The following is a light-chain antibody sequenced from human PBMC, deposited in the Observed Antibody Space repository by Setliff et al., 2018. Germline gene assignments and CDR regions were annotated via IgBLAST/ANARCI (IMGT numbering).Light chain of an antibody. CDR3: CSFTTTGTYV. V-gene: IGLV2-8*01. J-gene: IGLJ1*01. CDR2: EVS. Sequence: QSVLTQPPSASGSPGQSVTISCTGTSSDVGGYNYVSWYQQHPGKAPKLMIYEVSKRPSGVPDRFSGSKSGNTASLTVSGLQAEDEADYYCCSFTTTGTYVFGVGTKVTVL. CDR1: SSDVGGYNY.